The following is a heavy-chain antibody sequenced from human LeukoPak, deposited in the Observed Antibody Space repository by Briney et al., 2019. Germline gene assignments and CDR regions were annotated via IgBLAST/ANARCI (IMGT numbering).Heavy chain of an antibody. D-gene: IGHD2-15*01. CDR3: ARDLEGRYCSGGNCYSKGLYFDY. Sequence: SETLSLTCTVSGGSLSSTSYYWSWIRQPPGKGLEWIGYVYYSGSTNCNPSLNSRVTISIDTSKNQFSLKLSSVTAADTAVYYCARDLEGRYCSGGNCYSKGLYFDYWGQGSLVTVSS. J-gene: IGHJ4*02. CDR2: VYYSGST. V-gene: IGHV4-61*01. CDR1: GGSLSSTSYY.